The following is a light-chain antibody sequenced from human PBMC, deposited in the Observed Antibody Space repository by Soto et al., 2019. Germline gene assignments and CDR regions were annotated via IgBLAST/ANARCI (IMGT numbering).Light chain of an antibody. CDR1: QTISSY. CDR3: QHRYSSPYT. CDR2: AAS. Sequence: DIQRTQSPSSLSASVGDRVTITCRASQTISSYLNWYQQRPGKAPNLLIYAASSLHSGVASRFSGSGSGTDFTLTISSLQPEDFETYYCQHRYSSPYTFGQGTKLEI. J-gene: IGKJ2*01. V-gene: IGKV1-39*01.